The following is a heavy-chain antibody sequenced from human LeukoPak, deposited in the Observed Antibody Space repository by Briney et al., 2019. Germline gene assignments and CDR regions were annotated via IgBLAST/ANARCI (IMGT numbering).Heavy chain of an antibody. J-gene: IGHJ4*02. Sequence: GGSLRLSCAASEFTFINYAMSWVRQTPGKGLKWVSDISGSGDTTYYADSVKGRFSISRDNSRNTLYLQMNSLRAEDSAVYYCAKVESPYCSGRSCFLDYWGQGTLVTVSS. CDR3: AKVESPYCSGRSCFLDY. V-gene: IGHV3-23*01. CDR1: EFTFINYA. CDR2: ISGSGDTT. D-gene: IGHD2-15*01.